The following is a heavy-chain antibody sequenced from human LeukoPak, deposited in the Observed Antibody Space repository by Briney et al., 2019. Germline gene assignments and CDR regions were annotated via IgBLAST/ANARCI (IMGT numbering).Heavy chain of an antibody. J-gene: IGHJ4*02. CDR2: IYPGDSDT. CDR3: ARRWSAVGTFDY. CDR1: GYSFSSYW. V-gene: IGHV5-51*01. D-gene: IGHD6-13*01. Sequence: GESLKISCKGSGYSFSSYWIGWVRQMPGKGLEWMGIIYPGDSDTRYSPSFQGQVTISADKPISTAYLQWSSLKASDSAMYYCARRWSAVGTFDYWGQGTLVTVSS.